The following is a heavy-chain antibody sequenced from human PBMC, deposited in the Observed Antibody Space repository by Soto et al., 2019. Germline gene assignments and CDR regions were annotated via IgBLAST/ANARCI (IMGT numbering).Heavy chain of an antibody. D-gene: IGHD3-16*01. Sequence: SVTLSLTCTVSGGSISSRDSYWGWIRQPPGKGLEWIGSFHYSGSTYYNPSLKSRVTISVDTSKNQLSLRVSSVTAADTAVYYCARGFGRSHFDYWGQGTLVTVSS. J-gene: IGHJ4*02. CDR1: GGSISSRDSY. V-gene: IGHV4-39*01. CDR3: ARGFGRSHFDY. CDR2: FHYSGST.